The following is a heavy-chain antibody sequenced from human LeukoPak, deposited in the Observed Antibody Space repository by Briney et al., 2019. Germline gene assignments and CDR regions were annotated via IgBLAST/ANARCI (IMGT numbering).Heavy chain of an antibody. Sequence: ASVKVSCKASGGTFSSYAISWVRQAPGQGLEWMGGIIPIFGTANYAQKFQGRVTITADESTSTAYMELSSLRPEDTAVYYCARGGLWLTDGMDVWGQGTTVTVSS. CDR3: ARGGLWLTDGMDV. D-gene: IGHD3-10*01. CDR1: GGTFSSYA. CDR2: IIPIFGTA. V-gene: IGHV1-69*13. J-gene: IGHJ6*02.